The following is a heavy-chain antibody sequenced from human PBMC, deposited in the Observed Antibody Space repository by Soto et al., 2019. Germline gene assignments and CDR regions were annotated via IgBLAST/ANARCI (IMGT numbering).Heavy chain of an antibody. J-gene: IGHJ5*02. D-gene: IGHD6-13*01. V-gene: IGHV3-21*01. CDR1: GFTFRRFN. Sequence: SLRLSCAASGFTFRRFNRNCVRRARVKGLEWVSTISSNSAYIYYTYALRGRFTISRDNAKNSLHLQMNSLRAEDTAVDYCTRDASRDSSARGWFDPWGPGTLVTVSS. CDR2: ISSNSAYI. CDR3: TRDASRDSSARGWFDP.